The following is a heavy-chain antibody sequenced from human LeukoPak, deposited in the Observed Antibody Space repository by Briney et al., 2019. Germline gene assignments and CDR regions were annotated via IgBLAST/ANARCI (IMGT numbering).Heavy chain of an antibody. J-gene: IGHJ2*01. V-gene: IGHV1-18*01. CDR3: ARGEKVVVSYWYFDL. CDR1: GYTFTSYG. D-gene: IGHD2-15*01. CDR2: ISAYNGNT. Sequence: ASVKVSCKASGYTFTSYGISWVRQAPGQGLEWMGWISAYNGNTNYAQKLQGRVTMTTDTSTSTAYMELRSLRSDDTAVYYCARGEKVVVSYWYFDLWGRGTLVTVSS.